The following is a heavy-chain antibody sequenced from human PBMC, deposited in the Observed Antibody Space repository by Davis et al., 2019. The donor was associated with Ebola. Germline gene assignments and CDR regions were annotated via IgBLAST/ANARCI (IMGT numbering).Heavy chain of an antibody. J-gene: IGHJ4*02. CDR3: AREEGSGWWKNDY. Sequence: GESLKISCAASGFTFSGYWMSWVRQAPGKGLEWVANINQDGNEKYYVDSVKGRFTISRDNAKNSLYLQMNSLRAEDAAVYYCAREEGSGWWKNDYWGQGILVTVPS. D-gene: IGHD6-19*01. V-gene: IGHV3-7*01. CDR2: INQDGNEK. CDR1: GFTFSGYW.